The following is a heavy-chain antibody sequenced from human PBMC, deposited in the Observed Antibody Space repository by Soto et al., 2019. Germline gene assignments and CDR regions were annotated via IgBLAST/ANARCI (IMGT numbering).Heavy chain of an antibody. Sequence: GGSLRLSCAASGFTFSSYAMHWFRQSPGKGLEWVAVISYDGSNKYYADSVKGRFTISRDNSKNTLYLQMNSLRAEDTAVYYCARWGLYYDSSGRFDYWGQGTLVTVSS. CDR2: ISYDGSNK. J-gene: IGHJ4*02. CDR3: ARWGLYYDSSGRFDY. CDR1: GFTFSSYA. V-gene: IGHV3-30-3*01. D-gene: IGHD3-22*01.